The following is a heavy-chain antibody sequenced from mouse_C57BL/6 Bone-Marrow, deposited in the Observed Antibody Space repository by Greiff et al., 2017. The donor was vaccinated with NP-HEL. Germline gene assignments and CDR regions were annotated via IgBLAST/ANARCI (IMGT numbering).Heavy chain of an antibody. D-gene: IGHD1-1*01. Sequence: VQLQQSGAELVKPGASVKISRKASGYTFTDYYINWVKQRPGQGPEWIGKIGSGSGSTYYTEKFKEKATLTTDKSSSTAYMQLSSLTSEDSAVYFCARRVVATRAMDYWGQGTSVTVSS. CDR3: ARRVVATRAMDY. CDR1: GYTFTDYY. CDR2: IGSGSGST. V-gene: IGHV1-77*01. J-gene: IGHJ4*01.